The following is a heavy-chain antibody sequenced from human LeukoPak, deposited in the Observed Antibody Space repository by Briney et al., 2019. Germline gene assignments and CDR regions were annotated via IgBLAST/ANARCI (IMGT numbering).Heavy chain of an antibody. CDR1: GYTFTGCY. V-gene: IGHV1-2*02. CDR3: ALLDASFDY. J-gene: IGHJ4*02. Sequence: GASVKASCKASGYTFTGCYMHWVRQAPGQGLEWMGWINPNSGGTNYAQKFQGRVTMTSDTSISTAYMELSRLSSDDTGVYYCALLDASFDYWGQGTLVTVSS. D-gene: IGHD2-21*01. CDR2: INPNSGGT.